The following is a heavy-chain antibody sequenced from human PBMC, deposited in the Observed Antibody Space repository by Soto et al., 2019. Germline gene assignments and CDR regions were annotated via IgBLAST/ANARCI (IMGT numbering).Heavy chain of an antibody. Sequence: GESLKSSCKGSGYSFTSYWIGWVRQMPGKGLEWMGIIYPGDSDTRYSPSFQGQVTISADKSISTAYLQWSSLKASDTAMYYCARQKPYDFWSGYYYGMDVWGQGTTVTVSS. V-gene: IGHV5-51*01. D-gene: IGHD3-3*01. J-gene: IGHJ6*02. CDR1: GYSFTSYW. CDR2: IYPGDSDT. CDR3: ARQKPYDFWSGYYYGMDV.